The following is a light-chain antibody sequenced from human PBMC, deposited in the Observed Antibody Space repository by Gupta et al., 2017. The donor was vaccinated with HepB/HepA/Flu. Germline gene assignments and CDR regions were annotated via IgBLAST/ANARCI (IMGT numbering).Light chain of an antibody. Sequence: QSVLTQPPPPSGTPGQRVTVSFSGSSSNIGSNYVYWYQQLPGTAPQLLIYSNNKRPSGVPDRFSGSKSGTSASLAISGLRSEDEADYYCAAWDDSLSGVVFGGGTKLTVL. J-gene: IGLJ2*01. V-gene: IGLV1-47*01. CDR3: AAWDDSLSGVV. CDR1: SSNIGSNY. CDR2: SNN.